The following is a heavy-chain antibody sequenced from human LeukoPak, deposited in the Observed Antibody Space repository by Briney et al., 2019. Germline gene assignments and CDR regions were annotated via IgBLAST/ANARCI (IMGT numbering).Heavy chain of an antibody. J-gene: IGHJ4*02. D-gene: IGHD5-12*01. V-gene: IGHV3-64D*09. CDR3: VKWGVWYSGYDWDY. Sequence: PGGSLRLSCSASGFTFSSYAIHWVRQAPGKGLEYVSAISGNGGSTYYADSVKGRFTISRDNSKNTLYLQLSSLRVEDTAVYYCVKWGVWYSGYDWDYWGQGTLVTVSS. CDR1: GFTFSSYA. CDR2: ISGNGGST.